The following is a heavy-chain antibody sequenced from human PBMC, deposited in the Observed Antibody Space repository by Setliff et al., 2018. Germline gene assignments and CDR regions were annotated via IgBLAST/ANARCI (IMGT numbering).Heavy chain of an antibody. Sequence: GGSLRLSCAASGFTFSAYRMHWVRQAPGKGLEWVAVIWDDGGNKYHADSVKGRFTISRDNSKNTLYMKMISLRPEDTAVYYSARTCSGSGCYAGLESWGQGTPVTVSS. CDR2: IWDDGGNK. CDR3: ARTCSGSGCYAGLES. V-gene: IGHV3-33*08. CDR1: GFTFSAYR. D-gene: IGHD2-15*01. J-gene: IGHJ5*02.